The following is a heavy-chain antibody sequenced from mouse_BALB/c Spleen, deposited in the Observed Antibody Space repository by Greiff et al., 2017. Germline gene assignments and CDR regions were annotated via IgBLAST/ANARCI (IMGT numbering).Heavy chain of an antibody. CDR2: INSNGGST. CDR1: GFTFSSYG. Sequence: EVQVVESGGGLVQPGGSLKLSCAASGFTFSSYGMSWVRQTPDKRLELVATINSNGGSTYYPDSVKGRFTISRDNAKNTLYLQMSSLKSEDTAMYYCATGTSWFAYWGQGTLVTVSA. J-gene: IGHJ3*01. D-gene: IGHD4-1*01. CDR3: ATGTSWFAY. V-gene: IGHV5-6-3*01.